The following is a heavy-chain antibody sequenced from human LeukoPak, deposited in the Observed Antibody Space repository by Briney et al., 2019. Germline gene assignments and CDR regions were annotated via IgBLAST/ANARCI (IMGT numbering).Heavy chain of an antibody. D-gene: IGHD3-3*01. J-gene: IGHJ6*02. V-gene: IGHV3-66*02. Sequence: PGGSLTLSCVVSGFSVSNNYVSWVRQAPGKGLEWVSNIYGGGSANYADSVRGRFTISRDNSKNTLYLQMNSLRAEDTAVYYCARGTDTKPFWSGYWVDVWGQGTTVTVSS. CDR2: IYGGGSA. CDR1: GFSVSNNY. CDR3: ARGTDTKPFWSGYWVDV.